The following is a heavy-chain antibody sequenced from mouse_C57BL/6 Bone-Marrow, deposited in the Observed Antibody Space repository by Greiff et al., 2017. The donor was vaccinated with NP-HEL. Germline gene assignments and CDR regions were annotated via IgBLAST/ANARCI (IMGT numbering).Heavy chain of an antibody. J-gene: IGHJ4*01. CDR1: GFTFSDFY. V-gene: IGHV7-1*01. Sequence: EVQRVESGGGLVQSGRSLRLSCATSGFTFSDFYMEWVRQAPGKGLEWIAASRNKANDYTTEYSASVKGRFIVSRDTSQSILYLQMNALRAEDTAIYYCARDGDYYGNYAMDYWGQGTSVTVSS. D-gene: IGHD1-1*01. CDR2: SRNKANDYTT. CDR3: ARDGDYYGNYAMDY.